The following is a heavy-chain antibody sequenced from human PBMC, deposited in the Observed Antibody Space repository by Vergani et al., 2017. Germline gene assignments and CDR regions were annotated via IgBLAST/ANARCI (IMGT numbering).Heavy chain of an antibody. V-gene: IGHV4-61*02. D-gene: IGHD3-9*01. Sequence: QVQLQESGPGLVKPSQTLSLTCTVSGASINNDFYYWHWIRQPAGKGLEWIGRIYVSGITDYNSSLQSRVSMSVDTSKNQFSLTLTSVTAADTAVYFCARVMYRDEASTGYRLEGMDIWGQGTTVTISS. CDR1: GASINNDFYY. J-gene: IGHJ6*02. CDR3: ARVMYRDEASTGYRLEGMDI. CDR2: IYVSGIT.